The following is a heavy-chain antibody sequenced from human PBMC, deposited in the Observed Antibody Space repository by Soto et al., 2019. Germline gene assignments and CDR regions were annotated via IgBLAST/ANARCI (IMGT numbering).Heavy chain of an antibody. CDR1: GGTFSSYA. D-gene: IGHD3-3*01. J-gene: IGHJ6*02. Sequence: SVKASCKASGGTFSSYAISWVRQAPGQGLEWMGGIIPIFGTANYAQKFQGRVTITADESTSTAYMELSSLRSEDTAVYYCARVNYDFWSGDYYYYGMDVWGQGTTVTVSS. CDR2: IIPIFGTA. V-gene: IGHV1-69*13. CDR3: ARVNYDFWSGDYYYYGMDV.